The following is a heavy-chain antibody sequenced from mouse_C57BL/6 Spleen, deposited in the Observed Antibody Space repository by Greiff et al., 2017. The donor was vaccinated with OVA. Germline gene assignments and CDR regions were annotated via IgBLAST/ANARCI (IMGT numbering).Heavy chain of an antibody. Sequence: EVQLVESGGGLVKPGGSLKLSCAASGFTFSSYAMSWVRQTPEKRLEWVATISDGGSYTYYPDNVKGRFTIYRDNAKNNLYLQMSHLKSEDTAMYYCARGGSSSWFAYWGQGTLVTVSA. J-gene: IGHJ3*01. CDR3: ARGGSSSWFAY. CDR2: ISDGGSYT. D-gene: IGHD1-1*01. CDR1: GFTFSSYA. V-gene: IGHV5-4*01.